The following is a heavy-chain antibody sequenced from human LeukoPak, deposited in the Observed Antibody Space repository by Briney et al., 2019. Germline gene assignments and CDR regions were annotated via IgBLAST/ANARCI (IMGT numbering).Heavy chain of an antibody. CDR3: ASSTVVAANYGGFDY. CDR1: GGSISSYY. CDR2: IYYSGST. J-gene: IGHJ4*02. V-gene: IGHV4-59*01. Sequence: SETLSLTCTVSGGSISSYYWSWIRQPPGKGLEWIGYIYYSGSTNYNPSLKSRVPIPVDTSKNQFSLKLSSVTAADTAVYYCASSTVVAANYGGFDYWGQGTLVTVSS. D-gene: IGHD2-15*01.